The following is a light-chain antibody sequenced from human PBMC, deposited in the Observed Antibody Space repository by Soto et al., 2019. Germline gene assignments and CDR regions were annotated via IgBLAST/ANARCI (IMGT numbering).Light chain of an antibody. J-gene: IGKJ5*01. CDR1: QSVRSN. Sequence: EIVMTQSPATLSVSPGERATLSCRASQSVRSNLAWYQQQPGQAPRLLIYGASNRATGIPDRFSGSGSGTDFTLTISRLEPEDFAVYYCQQHGTSPITFGQGTRLEIK. V-gene: IGKV3-20*01. CDR2: GAS. CDR3: QQHGTSPIT.